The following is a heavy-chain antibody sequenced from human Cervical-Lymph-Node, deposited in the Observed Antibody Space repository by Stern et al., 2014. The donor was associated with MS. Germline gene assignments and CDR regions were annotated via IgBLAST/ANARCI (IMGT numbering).Heavy chain of an antibody. V-gene: IGHV4-31*03. D-gene: IGHD2-15*01. CDR1: GDTITTGGYY. J-gene: IGHJ4*02. CDR3: ARGRPGTTRTYVGGFDC. CDR2: IYYSGTT. Sequence: QVQLQESGPGLVKPSETLSLTCSVSGDTITTGGYYWSWIRQHPGKGLEWIGDIYYSGTTYSNPSLGSRVTVSVDTSKNQFSLRLTSVTAADTAIYYCARGRPGTTRTYVGGFDCWGQGTLVTVSS.